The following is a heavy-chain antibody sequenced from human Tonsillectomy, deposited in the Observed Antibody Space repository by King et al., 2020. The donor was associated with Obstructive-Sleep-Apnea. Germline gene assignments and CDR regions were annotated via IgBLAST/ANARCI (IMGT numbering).Heavy chain of an antibody. Sequence: VQLVESGGGVVQPGRSLRLSCAASGFTFSSYGMHWVRQAPGKGLEWVAFIRYDGSNKYYADSVKGRFTISRDNSKNTLYLQMNSLRAGDTAVYYCAKLASWLGEYGLYFDYWGQGTLVTVSS. V-gene: IGHV3-30*02. D-gene: IGHD3-10*01. CDR1: GFTFSSYG. CDR2: IRYDGSNK. J-gene: IGHJ4*02. CDR3: AKLASWLGEYGLYFDY.